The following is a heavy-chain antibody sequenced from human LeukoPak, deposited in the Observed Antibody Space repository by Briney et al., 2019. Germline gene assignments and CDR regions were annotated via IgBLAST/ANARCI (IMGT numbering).Heavy chain of an antibody. CDR1: RLTNISYA. CDR2: ISYDGSNK. Sequence: GGSLSLSCVASRLTNISYAMHWGRQALGKGLEGVAVISYDGSNKYYQDSVKGRFTISRDNSKNTLYLQMTSLRAEDTAVYYCARDSGGAVAGTKTTYYYYGMDVWGQGTTLTVSS. J-gene: IGHJ6*01. CDR3: ARDSGGAVAGTKTTYYYYGMDV. V-gene: IGHV3-30-3*01. D-gene: IGHD6-19*01.